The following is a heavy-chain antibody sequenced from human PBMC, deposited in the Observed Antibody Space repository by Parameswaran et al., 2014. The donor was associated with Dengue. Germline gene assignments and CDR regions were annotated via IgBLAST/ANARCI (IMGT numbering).Heavy chain of an antibody. J-gene: IGHJ5*02. D-gene: IGHD2-2*01. Sequence: RWIRQPPGRGWSGLGKSIIVEAPTTTRPSKSRVTISVDTSKNQFSLKLSSVTAADTAVYYCARGLLWRCSSTSCFNPSGTGSIWFDPWGQGTLVTVSS. CDR3: ARGLLWRCSSTSCFNPSGTGSIWFDP. V-gene: IGHV4-34*01. CDR2: SIIVEAP.